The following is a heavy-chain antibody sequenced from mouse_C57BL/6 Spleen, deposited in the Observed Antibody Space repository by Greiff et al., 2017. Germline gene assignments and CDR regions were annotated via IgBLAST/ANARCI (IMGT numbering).Heavy chain of an antibody. CDR1: GFTFSDYG. Sequence: EVKLMESGGGLVKPGGSLKLSCAASGFTFSDYGMHWVRQAPEKGLEWVAYISSGSSTIYYADTVKGRFTISRDNAKNTLFLQMTSLRSEDTAMYYCAREWDVGYWGQGTTLTVAS. CDR2: ISSGSSTI. CDR3: AREWDVGY. D-gene: IGHD4-1*01. J-gene: IGHJ2*01. V-gene: IGHV5-17*01.